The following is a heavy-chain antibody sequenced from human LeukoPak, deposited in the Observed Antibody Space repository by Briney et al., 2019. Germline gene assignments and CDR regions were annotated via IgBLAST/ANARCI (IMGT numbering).Heavy chain of an antibody. V-gene: IGHV3-30*03. CDR1: GFTFSSYS. D-gene: IGHD6-19*01. Sequence: GGSLRLSCAASGFTFSSYSMNWVRQAPGKGLEWVAVISYDGSNKYYADSVKGRFTISRDNSKNTLYLQMNSLRAEDTAVYYCAREAIAVAGRDTFDIWGQGTMVTVSS. J-gene: IGHJ3*02. CDR2: ISYDGSNK. CDR3: AREAIAVAGRDTFDI.